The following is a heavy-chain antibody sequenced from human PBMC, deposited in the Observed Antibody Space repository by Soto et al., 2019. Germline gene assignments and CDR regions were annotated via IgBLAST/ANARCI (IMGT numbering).Heavy chain of an antibody. Sequence: ASVKVSSKASGYTFTSYAMHGVRQAPGQRLEWMGWINAGNGNTKYSQKFQDSVTMTWDTSVTTAYLELSRVRSDDTGVYYCTRGLHYDTTGPNFADWGQGTLVTVSS. D-gene: IGHD1-1*01. CDR1: GYTFTSYA. CDR2: INAGNGNT. CDR3: TRGLHYDTTGPNFAD. J-gene: IGHJ4*02. V-gene: IGHV1-3*01.